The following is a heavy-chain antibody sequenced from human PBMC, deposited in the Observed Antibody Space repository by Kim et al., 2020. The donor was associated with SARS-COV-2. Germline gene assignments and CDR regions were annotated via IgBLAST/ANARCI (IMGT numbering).Heavy chain of an antibody. CDR1: GFTFSTYA. J-gene: IGHJ4*02. D-gene: IGHD2-2*01. Sequence: GGSLRLSCGASGFTFSTYAMSWVRQAPGKGLEWVSVISGDAVHKYYADSVKGRFTVSRDNSKSTLYLEMNSLTAEDTAVYYCAKRHDSIPRSTAPCHSWGQGTLITVSS. CDR2: ISGDAVHK. V-gene: IGHV3-23*01. CDR3: AKRHDSIPRSTAPCHS.